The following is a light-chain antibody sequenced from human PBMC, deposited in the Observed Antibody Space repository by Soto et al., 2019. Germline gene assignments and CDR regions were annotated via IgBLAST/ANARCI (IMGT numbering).Light chain of an antibody. CDR2: GAS. CDR1: QSVAISY. J-gene: IGKJ3*01. CDR3: QQYGTSPFT. Sequence: EIVLTQSPGTLSLSPGERATLSCRASQSVAISYLAWYQQKPGQAPRLLIYGASSRATGIPDRFSGSGSGRDFILTISRLEPEDFAGYYCQQYGTSPFTFGPGTKVDIK. V-gene: IGKV3-20*01.